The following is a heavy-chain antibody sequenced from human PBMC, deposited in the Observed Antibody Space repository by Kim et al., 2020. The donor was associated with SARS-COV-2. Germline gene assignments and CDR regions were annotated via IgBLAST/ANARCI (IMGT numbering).Heavy chain of an antibody. CDR1: GYTFISYY. V-gene: IGHV1-46*01. J-gene: IGHJ3*02. CDR3: ARVMLMAHDAFAI. D-gene: IGHD2-8*01. CDR2: INPSSGST. Sequence: ASVKVSCKASGYTFISYYMNWVRQAPGQGLEWMGIINPSSGSTSYAQKFQGRVTMTRDTSTSTVYMELGSLRSEDTAVYYCARVMLMAHDAFAIWGQGTMVTVSS.